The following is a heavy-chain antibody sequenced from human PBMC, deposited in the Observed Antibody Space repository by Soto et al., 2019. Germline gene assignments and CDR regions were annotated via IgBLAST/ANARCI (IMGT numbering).Heavy chain of an antibody. D-gene: IGHD3-16*01. CDR2: MNAKSGDT. Sequence: DLEQSVAEVKRPGASVKVSCKASGYTFSDFDINWLRQASGQGPEWMGWMNAKSGDTFFAQRFQGKFNMTWDTSLSTAYMEVGSLTSDDTAMYYCARGNPFNYAGFDVWGQGTTVAVSS. V-gene: IGHV1-8*01. CDR1: GYTFSDFD. J-gene: IGHJ6*02. CDR3: ARGNPFNYAGFDV.